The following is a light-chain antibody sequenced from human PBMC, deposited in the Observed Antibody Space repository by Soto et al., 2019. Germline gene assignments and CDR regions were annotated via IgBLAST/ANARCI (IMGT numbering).Light chain of an antibody. CDR1: QSVSSY. J-gene: IGKJ2*01. Sequence: EIVLTQSPGTLSLSPGERATLSCRASQSVSSYLAWYQQKPGQAPRLLIYDATNRATGIPARFSGSVSETDFTLTISSLEPEDFAVYYCQQRGHWLRTFGQGTKLEIK. CDR2: DAT. V-gene: IGKV3-11*01. CDR3: QQRGHWLRT.